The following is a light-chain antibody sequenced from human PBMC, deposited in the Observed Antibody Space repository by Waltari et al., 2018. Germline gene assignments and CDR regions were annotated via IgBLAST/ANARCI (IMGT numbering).Light chain of an antibody. Sequence: AIRMTQSPSSFSASTGDRVTITCRASQGISSYLAWYQQKPGKAPKLLIYAASTLKSRVPSRFSGRGSGTDFTLTISCLQSEDFATYYCQQYYSYPYTFGQGTKLEIK. V-gene: IGKV1-8*01. CDR2: AAS. CDR1: QGISSY. J-gene: IGKJ2*01. CDR3: QQYYSYPYT.